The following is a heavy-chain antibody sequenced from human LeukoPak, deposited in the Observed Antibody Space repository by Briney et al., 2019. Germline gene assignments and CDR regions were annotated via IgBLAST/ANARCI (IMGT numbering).Heavy chain of an antibody. D-gene: IGHD6-6*01. CDR3: ARHIAATTNDY. V-gene: IGHV1-18*01. J-gene: IGHJ4*02. CDR2: ISAYNGNT. CDR1: GYTFTSYD. Sequence: ASVKVSCKASGYTFTSYDINWVRQAPGQGLVWIGWISAYNGNTNYAQKLQGRVTMTTDTSTSTAYMELRSLRSDDTAVYYCARHIAATTNDYWGQGTLVTVSS.